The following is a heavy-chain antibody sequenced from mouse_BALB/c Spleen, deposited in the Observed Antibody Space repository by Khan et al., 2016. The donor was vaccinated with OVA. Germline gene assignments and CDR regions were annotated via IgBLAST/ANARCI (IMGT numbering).Heavy chain of an antibody. Sequence: QVQLQQSGAELVRPGPSVKMSCKASGYTFTSYTIHWTKQRPGQGLEWIGYINPRSGYTNYNQKFKDKATLTADKSSNTAYMQLSSLTSDDSAIYYCARSGAERGNGGYFAYWGQGTMLTVSA. CDR2: INPRSGYT. J-gene: IGHJ3*01. V-gene: IGHV1-4*01. CDR1: GYTFTSYT. D-gene: IGHD3-1*01. CDR3: ARSGAERGNGGYFAY.